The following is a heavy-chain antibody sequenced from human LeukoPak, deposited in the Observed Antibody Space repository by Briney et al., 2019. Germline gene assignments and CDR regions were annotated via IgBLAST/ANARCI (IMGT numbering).Heavy chain of an antibody. CDR3: ARWFFKQKGLDY. V-gene: IGHV3-48*03. Sequence: GGSLRLSCAASGFTFSSYEMNWVRQAPGKGLEWVSYISSSGSTIYYADSVKGRFTISRDNAKNSLYLQMNSLRAEDTAVYYCARWFFKQKGLDYWGQGTLVTVSS. D-gene: IGHD3-10*01. CDR1: GFTFSSYE. J-gene: IGHJ4*02. CDR2: ISSSGSTI.